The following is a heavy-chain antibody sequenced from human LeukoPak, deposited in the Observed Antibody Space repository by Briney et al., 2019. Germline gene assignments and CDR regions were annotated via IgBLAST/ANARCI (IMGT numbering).Heavy chain of an antibody. CDR2: ISRRSSYI. V-gene: IGHV3-21*04. CDR1: GFTFSSYS. J-gene: IGHJ4*02. CDR3: ARVSIVVVPAAMVNDYFDY. Sequence: GGSLRLSCAASGFTFSSYSMNWVRQAPGKGLEGVSSISRRSSYIYYADSVKGRFTSSRDNAKNSLYLQMNSLRAEDTAVYYCARVSIVVVPAAMVNDYFDYWGQGTLVTVSS. D-gene: IGHD2-2*01.